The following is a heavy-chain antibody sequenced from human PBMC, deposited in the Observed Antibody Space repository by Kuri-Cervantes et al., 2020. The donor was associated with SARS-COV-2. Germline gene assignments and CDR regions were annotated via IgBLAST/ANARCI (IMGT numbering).Heavy chain of an antibody. CDR3: ARDRYDFWSGLGYYYYGMYV. Sequence: GGSLRLSCAASGFTFSSYWMHWVRQAPGKGLVWVSRINSDGSSTSYADSVKGRFTISRDNAKNTLYLQMNSLRAEDTAVYYCARDRYDFWSGLGYYYYGMYVWGQGTTVTVSS. CDR1: GFTFSSYW. D-gene: IGHD3-3*01. V-gene: IGHV3-74*01. J-gene: IGHJ6*02. CDR2: INSDGSST.